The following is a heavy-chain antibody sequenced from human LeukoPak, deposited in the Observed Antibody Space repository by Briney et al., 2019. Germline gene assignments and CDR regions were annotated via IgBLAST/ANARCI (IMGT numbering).Heavy chain of an antibody. CDR1: GGSISSSSYY. Sequence: SETLSLTCTVSGGSISSSSYYWGWIRQPPGKGLEWIGSIYYSGSTYYNPSLKSRVTISVDTSKNQFSLKLSSVTAADTAVYYCARGSPRSGWYVYWGQGTLVTVSS. J-gene: IGHJ4*02. D-gene: IGHD6-19*01. CDR3: ARGSPRSGWYVY. CDR2: IYYSGST. V-gene: IGHV4-39*07.